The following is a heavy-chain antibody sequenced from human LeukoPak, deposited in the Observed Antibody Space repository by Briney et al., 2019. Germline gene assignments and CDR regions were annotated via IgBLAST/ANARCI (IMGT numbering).Heavy chain of an antibody. Sequence: PGGSLRLSCAASGFTFSSYAMSWVRQAPGKGLEWVSAISGSGGSTYYADSVKGRFTISRDNSKNTLYLQMSSLRAEDTAMYYCAKTPDSSSSGFRPSFDYWGQGTLVTVSS. CDR2: ISGSGGST. CDR1: GFTFSSYA. D-gene: IGHD6-6*01. CDR3: AKTPDSSSSGFRPSFDY. V-gene: IGHV3-23*01. J-gene: IGHJ4*02.